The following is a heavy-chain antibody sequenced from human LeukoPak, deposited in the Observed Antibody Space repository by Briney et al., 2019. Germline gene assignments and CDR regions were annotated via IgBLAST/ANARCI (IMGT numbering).Heavy chain of an antibody. J-gene: IGHJ4*02. CDR2: ISGSGSTT. Sequence: PGGSLRLSCAASGFTFSDFYMNWIRQAPGKGLEWVSYISGSGSTTYYADSVKGRFTISRDNAKNSLYLQMNSLRAEDTAVYYCARSRQWHDFWGQGTLVTVSS. D-gene: IGHD6-19*01. CDR3: ARSRQWHDF. CDR1: GFTFSDFY. V-gene: IGHV3-11*01.